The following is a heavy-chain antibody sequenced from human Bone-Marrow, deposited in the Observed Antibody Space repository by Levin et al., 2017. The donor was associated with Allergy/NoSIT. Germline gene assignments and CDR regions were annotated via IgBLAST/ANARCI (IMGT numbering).Heavy chain of an antibody. Sequence: GGSLRLSCKGSGYSFTSYWIGWVRQMPGKGLEWMGIIYPGDSDTRYSPSFQGQVTISADKSISTAYLQWSSLKASDTAMYYCARHSSSTLYSYGPKDAFDIWGQGTMVTVSS. CDR1: GYSFTSYW. J-gene: IGHJ3*02. CDR3: ARHSSSTLYSYGPKDAFDI. CDR2: IYPGDSDT. D-gene: IGHD5-18*01. V-gene: IGHV5-51*01.